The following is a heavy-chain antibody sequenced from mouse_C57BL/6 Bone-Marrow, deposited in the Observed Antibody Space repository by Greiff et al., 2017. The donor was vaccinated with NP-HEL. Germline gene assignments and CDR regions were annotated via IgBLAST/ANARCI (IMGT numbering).Heavy chain of an antibody. J-gene: IGHJ4*01. V-gene: IGHV1-55*01. CDR2: IYPGSGST. Sequence: VQLQQPGAELVKPGASVKMSCKASGYTFTSYWITWVKQRPGQGLEWIGDIYPGSGSTNYNEKFKSKATLTVDTSSSTAYMQLSSLTSEDSAVYYCALDSSGYNAMYYWGQGTSVTVSS. D-gene: IGHD3-2*02. CDR1: GYTFTSYW. CDR3: ALDSSGYNAMYY.